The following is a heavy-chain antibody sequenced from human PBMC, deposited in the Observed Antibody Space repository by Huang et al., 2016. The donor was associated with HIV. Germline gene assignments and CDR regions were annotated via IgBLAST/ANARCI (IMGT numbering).Heavy chain of an antibody. Sequence: QVQLVQSGAEVKTPGSSVKVSCKASGGTFSKYAISWVRQAPGQGLEWMGGIVPMFGTPNYARKFQDRVTITADDSTSTTDVEVSSLRSEDTALYYCARGQLGSDGDYDVLYWGQGTLVTVSS. V-gene: IGHV1-69*13. CDR3: ARGQLGSDGDYDVLY. CDR2: IVPMFGTP. D-gene: IGHD4-17*01. J-gene: IGHJ4*02. CDR1: GGTFSKYA.